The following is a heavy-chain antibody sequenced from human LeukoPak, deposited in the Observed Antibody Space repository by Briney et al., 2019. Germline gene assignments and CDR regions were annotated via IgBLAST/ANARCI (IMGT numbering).Heavy chain of an antibody. Sequence: GASVKVSCKASGYTFTGYYMHWVRQAPGQGLEWMGWMNPNSGNTGYAQKFQGRVTMTRNTSISTAYMELSSLRSEDTAVYYCARGPSRSPFDYWGQGTLVTVSS. CDR3: ARGPSRSPFDY. CDR1: GYTFTGYY. J-gene: IGHJ4*02. D-gene: IGHD3-10*01. V-gene: IGHV1-8*02. CDR2: MNPNSGNT.